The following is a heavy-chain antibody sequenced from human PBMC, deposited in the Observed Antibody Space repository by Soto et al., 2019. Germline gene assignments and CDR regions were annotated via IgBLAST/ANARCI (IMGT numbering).Heavy chain of an antibody. CDR3: ASSGGSHYIYYYYYGMDV. J-gene: IGHJ6*02. CDR2: ISSSSSYI. D-gene: IGHD2-15*01. V-gene: IGHV3-21*01. CDR1: GFTFSSYS. Sequence: GGSLRLSCAASGFTFSSYSMNWVRQAPGKGLEWVSSISSSSSYIYYADSVKGRFTISRDNAKNSLYLQMNSLRAEDTAVYYCASSGGSHYIYYYYYGMDVWGQGTTVTVSS.